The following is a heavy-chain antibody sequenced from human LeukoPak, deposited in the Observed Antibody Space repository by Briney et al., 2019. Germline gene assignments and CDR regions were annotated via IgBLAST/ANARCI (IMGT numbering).Heavy chain of an antibody. CDR3: ATVAPLVAPNDAFDI. J-gene: IGHJ3*02. D-gene: IGHD5-12*01. Sequence: SETLSLTCTVSGGSISSYYWSWIRQPAGKGLEWIGRIYTSGSTNYNPSLKSRVTMSVDTSKNQFSLKLSSVTAADTAVYYCATVAPLVAPNDAFDIWGQGTMVTVSS. V-gene: IGHV4-4*07. CDR1: GGSISSYY. CDR2: IYTSGST.